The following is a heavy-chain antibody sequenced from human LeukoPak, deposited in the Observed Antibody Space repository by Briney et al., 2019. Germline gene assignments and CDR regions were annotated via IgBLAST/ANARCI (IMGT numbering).Heavy chain of an antibody. CDR2: INWNGGST. D-gene: IGHD6-6*01. CDR1: GFTFDDYG. V-gene: IGHV3-20*04. J-gene: IGHJ4*02. Sequence: AGGSLRLSCAASGFTFDDYGMSWVRQAPGKGLEWVSGINWNGGSTGYADSVKGRFTISRDNAKNSLYLQMNSLRAEDTALYYCARVMGIAARRYFDYWGQGTLVTVSS. CDR3: ARVMGIAARRYFDY.